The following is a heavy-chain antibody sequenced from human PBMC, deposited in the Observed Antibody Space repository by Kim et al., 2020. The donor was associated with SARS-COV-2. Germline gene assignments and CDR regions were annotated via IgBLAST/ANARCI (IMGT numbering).Heavy chain of an antibody. V-gene: IGHV3-21*01. D-gene: IGHD3-22*01. CDR1: GFYFGSSS. CDR3: AKSLAPDSSALDY. J-gene: IGHJ4*02. CDR2: VRDNGDT. Sequence: GGSLRLSCLGSGFYFGSSSVNWVRQAPGKGLAWVSFVRDNGDTAYADSVRGRFTVSRDNVRNSVFLEMSGLRAEDTAIYYCAKSLAPDSSALDYCGRGTLVSVSS.